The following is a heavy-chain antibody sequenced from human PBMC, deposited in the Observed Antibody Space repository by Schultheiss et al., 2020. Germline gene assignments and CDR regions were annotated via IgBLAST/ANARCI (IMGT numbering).Heavy chain of an antibody. CDR1: GFTFSSYG. D-gene: IGHD3-10*01. CDR2: IWYDGSNK. J-gene: IGHJ6*02. V-gene: IGHV3-33*06. CDR3: AKERVPTMVRGKPPKWDYGMDV. Sequence: GGSLRLSCAASGFTFSSYGMHWVRQAPGKGLEWVAVIWYDGSNKYYADSVKGRFTISRDNSKNTLYLQMNSLRAEDTAVYYCAKERVPTMVRGKPPKWDYGMDVWGQGTTVTFSS.